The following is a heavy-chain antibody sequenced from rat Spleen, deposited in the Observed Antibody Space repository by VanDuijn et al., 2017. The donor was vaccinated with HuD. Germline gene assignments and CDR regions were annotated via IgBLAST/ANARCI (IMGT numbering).Heavy chain of an antibody. Sequence: EVQLVETGGDLVQPGRSLKLSCVASGFTFSRYWMYWIRQAPGKGLEWVSSITADGVGTYYPDSVKGRFTISRDNSENTVYLQMNSLRSEDTATYYCAKRDYDGYYPFAYWGQGTLVTVSS. D-gene: IGHD1-12*03. CDR2: ITADGVGT. J-gene: IGHJ3*01. CDR3: AKRDYDGYYPFAY. CDR1: GFTFSRYW. V-gene: IGHV5-58*01.